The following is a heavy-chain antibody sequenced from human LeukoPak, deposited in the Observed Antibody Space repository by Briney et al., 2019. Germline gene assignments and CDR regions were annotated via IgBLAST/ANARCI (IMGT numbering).Heavy chain of an antibody. J-gene: IGHJ3*02. CDR1: GFTFSSYG. V-gene: IGHV3-30*18. CDR3: AKGGPITVIAVGDAFDI. D-gene: IGHD3-22*01. Sequence: GGSLRLSCAASGFTFSSYGMHWVRQAPGKGLEWVAVISYDGSYEYYADSVKGRFTIFRDNSKNTLYLQMNSLRAEDTAVYYCAKGGPITVIAVGDAFDIWGQGTMVIVSS. CDR2: ISYDGSYE.